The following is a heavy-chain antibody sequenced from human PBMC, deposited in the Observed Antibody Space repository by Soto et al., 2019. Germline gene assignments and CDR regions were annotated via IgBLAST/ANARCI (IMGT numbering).Heavy chain of an antibody. CDR2: IIPIFGTA. CDR3: ARAGRGYSYGSRVNYYYYYGMDV. CDR1: GGTFSSYA. V-gene: IGHV1-69*06. D-gene: IGHD5-18*01. J-gene: IGHJ6*02. Sequence: SVKVSCKASGGTFSSYAISWVRQAPGQGLEWMGGIIPIFGTANYAQKFQGRVTITADKSTSTAYMELSSLRSEDTAVYYCARAGRGYSYGSRVNYYYYYGMDVWGQGTTVTVSS.